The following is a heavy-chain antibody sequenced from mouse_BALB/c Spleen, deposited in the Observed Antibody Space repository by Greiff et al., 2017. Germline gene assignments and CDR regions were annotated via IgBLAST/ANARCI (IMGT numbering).Heavy chain of an antibody. Sequence: EVKLVESGGGLVQPKGSLKLSCAASGFTFNTYAMNWVRQAPGKGLEWVARIRSKSNNYATYYADSVKDRFTISRDDSQSMLYLQMNNLKTEDTAMYYCVRDGEGYFDYWGQGTTLTVSS. J-gene: IGHJ2*01. D-gene: IGHD2-13*01. CDR2: IRSKSNNYAT. CDR3: VRDGEGYFDY. V-gene: IGHV10-1*02. CDR1: GFTFNTYA.